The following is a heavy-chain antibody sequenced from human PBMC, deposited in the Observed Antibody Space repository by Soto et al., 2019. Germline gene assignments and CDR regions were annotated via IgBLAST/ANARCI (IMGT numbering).Heavy chain of an antibody. CDR3: VRDYLLTGFDT. V-gene: IGHV4-59*01. D-gene: IGHD3-9*01. CDR2: VYYSGTT. Sequence: PSETLSLTCTVSNGSISTYYWTWVRQPPGKGLEWIGYVYYSGTTSYNPSLKSRVGMSIDTSKNQFSLELKSVTAADTATYYCVRDYLLTGFDTWGQLTLVTACS. CDR1: NGSISTYY. J-gene: IGHJ5*02.